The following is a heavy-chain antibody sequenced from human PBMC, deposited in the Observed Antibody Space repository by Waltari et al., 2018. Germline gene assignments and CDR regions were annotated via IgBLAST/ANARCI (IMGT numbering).Heavy chain of an antibody. CDR1: GYTFTDYY. CDR2: ITSDSGVT. V-gene: IGHV1-2*06. CDR3: ARASTSDEYTSHFDY. J-gene: IGHJ4*02. D-gene: IGHD2-2*02. Sequence: QVQLLQSGAEMKKPGTSVKVSCKTAGYTFTDYYIYWLRPAPGQGLECLGRITSDSGVTDNAQKCQGRVTMTTDTSVSTVYLELSALTSGDTALYYCARASTSDEYTSHFDYWGQGTPVTVS.